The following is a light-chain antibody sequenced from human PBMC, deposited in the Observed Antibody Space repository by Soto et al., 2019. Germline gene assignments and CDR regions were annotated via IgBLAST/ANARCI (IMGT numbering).Light chain of an antibody. CDR2: LGS. Sequence: DIVMTQSPLSLPVTPGEAAAISCMPSQSLLHSNGYNYLDWYLQKPGQSPQLLIYLGSNRASGVPDRFSGSGSGTDFTLKISRVEAEDVGVYYCMQALQTPLTFGGGTKVDIK. CDR1: QSLLHSNGYNY. J-gene: IGKJ4*01. V-gene: IGKV2-28*01. CDR3: MQALQTPLT.